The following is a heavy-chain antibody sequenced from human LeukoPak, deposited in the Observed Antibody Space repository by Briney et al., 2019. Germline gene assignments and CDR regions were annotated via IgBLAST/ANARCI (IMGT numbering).Heavy chain of an antibody. Sequence: SVRVSCKASGGTFSSYAISWVRQAPGQGLEWMGRIIPILGIANYAQKFQGRVTITADKSTSTAYMELSSLRSEDTAVYYCARAGYDSSELDYWGQGTLVTVSS. CDR1: GGTFSSYA. CDR2: IIPILGIA. D-gene: IGHD3-22*01. V-gene: IGHV1-69*04. J-gene: IGHJ4*02. CDR3: ARAGYDSSELDY.